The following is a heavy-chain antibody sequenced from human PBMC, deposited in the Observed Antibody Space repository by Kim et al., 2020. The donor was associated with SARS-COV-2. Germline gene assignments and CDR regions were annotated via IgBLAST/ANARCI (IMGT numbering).Heavy chain of an antibody. Sequence: ASVKVSCKASGYTFTSYGISWVRQAPGQGLEWMGWISAYNGNTNYAQKLQGRVTMTTDTSTSTAYMELRSLRSDDTAVYYCARDFPLRQLLPRYYYYGMDVWGQGTTVTVSS. CDR2: ISAYNGNT. J-gene: IGHJ6*02. CDR3: ARDFPLRQLLPRYYYYGMDV. CDR1: GYTFTSYG. V-gene: IGHV1-18*01. D-gene: IGHD2-2*01.